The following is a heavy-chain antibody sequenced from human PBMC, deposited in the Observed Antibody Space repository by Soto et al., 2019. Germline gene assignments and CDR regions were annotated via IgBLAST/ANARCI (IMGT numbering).Heavy chain of an antibody. V-gene: IGHV3-53*01. CDR3: ATGGHTYGPDGFDI. Sequence: ETLSLTCSVSGFTVSTNYMSWVRQAPGKGLEWASVIYIGGNTYYADSVKGRFAISRDDSKNTVYLQMNSLRVEDTAMYYCATGGHTYGPDGFDIWGRGTMVTVSS. J-gene: IGHJ3*02. CDR1: GFTVSTNY. CDR2: IYIGGNT. D-gene: IGHD5-18*01.